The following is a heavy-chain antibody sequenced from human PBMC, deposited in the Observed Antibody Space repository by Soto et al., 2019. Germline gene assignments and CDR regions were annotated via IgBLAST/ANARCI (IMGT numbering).Heavy chain of an antibody. CDR3: ARDLVAEAVSGAFDS. Sequence: VQLLESGGDLVQPGGFLRLSCAVSGFTFTKYAVSWVRQAPGKGLEWVSTITGSGDKAYHADSVKGRFTISRDSSKNTVFLQMNGLGAEDTAMYFCARDLVAEAVSGAFDSWGQGTLDTVSS. J-gene: IGHJ4*02. CDR2: ITGSGDKA. D-gene: IGHD6-13*01. CDR1: GFTFTKYA. V-gene: IGHV3-23*01.